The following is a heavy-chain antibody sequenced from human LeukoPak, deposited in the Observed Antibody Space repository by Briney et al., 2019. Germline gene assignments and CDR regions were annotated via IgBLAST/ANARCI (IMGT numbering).Heavy chain of an antibody. V-gene: IGHV4-59*01. J-gene: IGHJ4*02. CDR2: VYYSEST. Sequence: SETLSLTCTVSGGSISGYYWTWIRQPPGKGLEWIGYVYYSESTNYNPSLKSRVTISLDTSKSQSSLRLNSVTAADTAVYYCASSPPQNYYDSSGYFDYWGQGTLVTVSS. CDR3: ASSPPQNYYDSSGYFDY. D-gene: IGHD3-22*01. CDR1: GGSISGYY.